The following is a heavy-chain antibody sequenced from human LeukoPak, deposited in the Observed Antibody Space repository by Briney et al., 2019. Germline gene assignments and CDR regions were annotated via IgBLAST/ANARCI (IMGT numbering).Heavy chain of an antibody. CDR3: ARAGYCSGGSCCRNNWFDP. V-gene: IGHV4-61*01. Sequence: SETLSLTCTVSGGSVSSGSYYWSWIRQPPGKGLEWIGYIYYSGSTNYNPSLKSRVTISVDTSKNQFSLKLSSVTAADTAVYYCARAGYCSGGSCCRNNWFDPWGQGTLVTVSS. CDR1: GGSVSSGSYY. D-gene: IGHD2-15*01. CDR2: IYYSGST. J-gene: IGHJ5*02.